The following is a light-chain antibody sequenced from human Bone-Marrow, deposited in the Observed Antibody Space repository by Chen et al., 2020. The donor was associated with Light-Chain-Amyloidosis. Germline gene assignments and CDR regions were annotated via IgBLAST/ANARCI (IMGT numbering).Light chain of an antibody. J-gene: IGLJ3*02. V-gene: IGLV3-21*02. CDR1: NIGSTS. CDR3: QVWDRSRDRPV. CDR2: DDS. Sequence: SYLLTQTSSVSVAPGQTATIACGGNNIGSTSVHWYQQTPGQAPLLVVYDDSDRPSGIPDRLSGSNSGNTATLTISRVEAGDEADYYCQVWDRSRDRPVFGGGTQLTVL.